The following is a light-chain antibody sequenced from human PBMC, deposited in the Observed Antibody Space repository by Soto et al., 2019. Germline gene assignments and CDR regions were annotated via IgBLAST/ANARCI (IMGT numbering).Light chain of an antibody. Sequence: QSVLTQPASVSGSPGQSITISCTGTSSDVGGYNYVSWYQQHPGKAPKLMIYGVSNRPSGVSNRFSGSKSDNTASLTISGLQAEDEADYYCSSYTSSSPLVVFGGGTKLTVL. J-gene: IGLJ2*01. CDR3: SSYTSSSPLVV. CDR2: GVS. CDR1: SSDVGGYNY. V-gene: IGLV2-14*01.